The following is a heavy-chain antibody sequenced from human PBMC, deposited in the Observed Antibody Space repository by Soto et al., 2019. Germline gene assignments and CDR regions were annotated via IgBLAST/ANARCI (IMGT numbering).Heavy chain of an antibody. J-gene: IGHJ4*01. Sequence: QVQLVQSGAEVKKPGASVKLSCKASGYTFTNYYMHWVRQAPGQGLEWMGIINSGGGSATYAQKFLARVARTRDKSTRTVYVDRGILGSADLAVYSCARGGLVVVVTAAFDIWGHGTLVTVSS. CDR1: GYTFTNYY. D-gene: IGHD2-21*02. V-gene: IGHV1-46*03. CDR3: ARGGLVVVVTAAFDI. CDR2: INSGGGSA.